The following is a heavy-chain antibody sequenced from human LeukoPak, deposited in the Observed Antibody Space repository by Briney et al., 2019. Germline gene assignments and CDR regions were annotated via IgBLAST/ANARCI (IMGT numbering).Heavy chain of an antibody. V-gene: IGHV3-7*01. Sequence: PGGSLRLSCAASGFTFSSYWMSWVRQAPGKGLEWVANIKQDGSEKYYVDSVKGRFTISRDNAKNSLYLQMNSLRAEDTAVYYCAIDRYYYGSGSYSSPNYYFDYWGQGTLVTVSS. D-gene: IGHD3-10*01. CDR3: AIDRYYYGSGSYSSPNYYFDY. CDR2: IKQDGSEK. CDR1: GFTFSSYW. J-gene: IGHJ4*02.